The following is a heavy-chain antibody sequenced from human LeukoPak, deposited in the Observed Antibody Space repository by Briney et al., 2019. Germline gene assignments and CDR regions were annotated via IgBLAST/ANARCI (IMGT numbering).Heavy chain of an antibody. CDR1: GFTFSSYW. D-gene: IGHD1-14*01. J-gene: IGHJ6*03. Sequence: GGSLRLSCAASGFTFSSYWMHWVRQAPGKGLVWVSRINNDGSSTSYADSVKGRFTISRDNAKNTLYLQMNSLRAEDTAVYYCARDGIYYYMDVWGEGTTVTISS. CDR2: INNDGSST. CDR3: ARDGIYYYMDV. V-gene: IGHV3-74*01.